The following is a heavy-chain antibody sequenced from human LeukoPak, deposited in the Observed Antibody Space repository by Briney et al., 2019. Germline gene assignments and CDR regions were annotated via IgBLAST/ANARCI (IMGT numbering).Heavy chain of an antibody. V-gene: IGHV3-23*01. J-gene: IGHJ4*02. Sequence: PGGSLRLSCAASGFTFSSYAMSWVRQAPGKGLEWVSAISVSGGSTYYADSVKGRFTISRDNSKNTLYLQMDSLRAEDTAVYYCAKDWYYYDSSGYGALDYWGQGTLVTVSS. CDR2: ISVSGGST. D-gene: IGHD3-22*01. CDR1: GFTFSSYA. CDR3: AKDWYYYDSSGYGALDY.